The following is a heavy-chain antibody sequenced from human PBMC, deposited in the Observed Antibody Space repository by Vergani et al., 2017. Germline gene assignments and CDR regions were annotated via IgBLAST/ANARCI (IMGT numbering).Heavy chain of an antibody. Sequence: QVQLVESEGGVVQPGRSLTLSCVASGFTFSSHGMHWVRQAPGKGLEWVAGIWYDGSNKYYGDSVKGRFTISRDNAKNSIYLQMNSLRAEDTAVYFCVRVPLIRRGSGNYGINNYHGMDVWGQGTTVIVSS. D-gene: IGHD3-10*01. CDR2: IWYDGSNK. J-gene: IGHJ6*02. V-gene: IGHV3-33*01. CDR1: GFTFSSHG. CDR3: VRVPLIRRGSGNYGINNYHGMDV.